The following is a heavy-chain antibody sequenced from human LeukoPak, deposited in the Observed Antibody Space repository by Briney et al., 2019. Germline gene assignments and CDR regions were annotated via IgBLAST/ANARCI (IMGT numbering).Heavy chain of an antibody. CDR2: INHSGST. Sequence: PSETLSLTCAVYGGSISGYYWSWIRQPPGKGLEWIGEINHSGSTNYNPSLKSRVTISVDTFKNQFSLKLSSVTAADTAVYYCARGPAAMVYYYYYYMDVWGKGTTVTVSS. D-gene: IGHD5-18*01. CDR1: GGSISGYY. CDR3: ARGPAAMVYYYYYYMDV. V-gene: IGHV4-34*01. J-gene: IGHJ6*03.